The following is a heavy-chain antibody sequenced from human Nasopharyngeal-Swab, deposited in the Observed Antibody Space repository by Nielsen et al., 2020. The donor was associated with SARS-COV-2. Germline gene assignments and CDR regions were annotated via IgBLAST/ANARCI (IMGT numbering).Heavy chain of an antibody. CDR3: ARAAFRSGYLDAVDI. V-gene: IGHV4-61*01. Sequence: SEILSLTCTVSGGSVSSGSYYWSWIRQPPGKGLEWIGYTYYSGNTNYNPPLKSRVTISVDTSKNQFSLKLNSVTAADTAVYHCARAAFRSGYLDAVDIWGQGTMVTVSS. CDR1: GGSVSSGSYY. D-gene: IGHD3-3*01. J-gene: IGHJ3*02. CDR2: TYYSGNT.